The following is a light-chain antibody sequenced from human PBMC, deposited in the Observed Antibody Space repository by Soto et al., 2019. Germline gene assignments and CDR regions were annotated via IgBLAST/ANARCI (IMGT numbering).Light chain of an antibody. J-gene: IGLJ1*01. CDR1: SSDVGGSNY. Sequence: QSALTQPASVAGSPGQSITISCTGTSSDVGGSNYVSWYQQHPGKAPKLMIYDVSNRRSGVSNRFSGSKSGNTASLTISGLQAEDEADYYCGSYSSSSTLYVFGTGTKLTV. V-gene: IGLV2-14*03. CDR3: GSYSSSSTLYV. CDR2: DVS.